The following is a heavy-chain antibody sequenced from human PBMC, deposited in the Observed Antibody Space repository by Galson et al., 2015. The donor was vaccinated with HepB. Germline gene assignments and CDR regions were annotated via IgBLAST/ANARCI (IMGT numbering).Heavy chain of an antibody. Sequence: SVKVSCKASGYTLNSYHVHWVRQAPGQGLEWMGIIKHNEPTPTYAQKYQGRVTMTRDTSTGINYMELTSLRSDDTAVYYCARDFSWTFDGWGQGTTVTVSS. J-gene: IGHJ3*01. D-gene: IGHD3-3*01. CDR3: ARDFSWTFDG. CDR2: IKHNEPTP. CDR1: GYTLNSYH. V-gene: IGHV1-46*02.